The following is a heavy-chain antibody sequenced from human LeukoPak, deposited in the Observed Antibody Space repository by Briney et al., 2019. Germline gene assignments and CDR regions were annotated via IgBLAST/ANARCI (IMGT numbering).Heavy chain of an antibody. CDR2: ISGSGGNT. J-gene: IGHJ3*02. D-gene: IGHD3-3*01. CDR1: GFTFSSYA. CDR3: ARSATDAFDI. Sequence: GGSLRLSCAASGFTFSSYAMSWVGQAPGKGLEWVSGISGSGGNTYYAGSVKGRFTISRDNAKNTLYLQMNRLKAEDTAVYYCARSATDAFDIWGQGTMVTVSS. V-gene: IGHV3-23*01.